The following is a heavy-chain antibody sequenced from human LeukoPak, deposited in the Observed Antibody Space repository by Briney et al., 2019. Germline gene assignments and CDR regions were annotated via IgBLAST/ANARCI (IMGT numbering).Heavy chain of an antibody. Sequence: SETLSLTCAVYGGSISSYYWSWIRQPPGKGLEWIGYIYDSGSTNYNPSLKSRVTISADTSKNQLSLKLSSVTAADTAVYYCARARSGSGWYWFDPWGQGTLVIVSS. CDR2: IYDSGST. J-gene: IGHJ5*02. V-gene: IGHV4-59*08. CDR3: ARARSGSGWYWFDP. D-gene: IGHD6-19*01. CDR1: GGSISSYY.